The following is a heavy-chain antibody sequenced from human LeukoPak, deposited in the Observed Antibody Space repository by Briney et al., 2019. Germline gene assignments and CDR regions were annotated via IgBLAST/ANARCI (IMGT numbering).Heavy chain of an antibody. V-gene: IGHV4-39*01. D-gene: IGHD3-16*01. CDR3: ARHAKTYYDYVWGSYPRIAGPRYYFDY. CDR1: GGSIRSSSYY. Sequence: SETLSLTCTVSGGSIRSSSYYWGWIRQPPGKGLEWIGGVYYTGSTFYNPSLKTRVTISVDTSKNQFSLKLSSVTAADTAVYYCARHAKTYYDYVWGSYPRIAGPRYYFDYWGQGTLVTVSS. CDR2: VYYTGST. J-gene: IGHJ4*02.